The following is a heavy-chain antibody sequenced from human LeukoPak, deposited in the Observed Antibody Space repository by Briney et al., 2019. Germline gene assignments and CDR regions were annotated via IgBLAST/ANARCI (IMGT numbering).Heavy chain of an antibody. CDR3: ARGRFGVVIYFDY. V-gene: IGHV1-69*05. Sequence: GASVKVSCKASGGTFSSYAISWVRQAPGQGLEWMGGIIPIFGTANYAQKFQGRVTITTDESTSTAYMELSSLRSEDTAVYYCARGRFGVVIYFDYWSQGTLVTVSS. J-gene: IGHJ4*02. CDR2: IIPIFGTA. D-gene: IGHD3-3*01. CDR1: GGTFSSYA.